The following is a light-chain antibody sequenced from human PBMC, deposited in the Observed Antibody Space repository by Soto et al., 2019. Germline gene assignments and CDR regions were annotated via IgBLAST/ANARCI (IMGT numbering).Light chain of an antibody. CDR3: QQYNFWPPLT. Sequence: EIVMTQSPATLSVSPGERATLSCRASQSVNSNLAWYRQKPGQAPRLLISDASTRATGVPARFSGSGSGTEFTLTISSLQSEDXGIYXCQQYNFWPPLTFGGGTKVEIK. V-gene: IGKV3-15*01. J-gene: IGKJ4*01. CDR1: QSVNSN. CDR2: DAS.